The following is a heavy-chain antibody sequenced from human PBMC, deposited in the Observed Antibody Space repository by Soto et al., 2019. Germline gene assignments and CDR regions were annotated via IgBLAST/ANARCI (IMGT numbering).Heavy chain of an antibody. CDR3: ARGQNRPSRYYYDRGGLDP. D-gene: IGHD3-10*02. V-gene: IGHV1-8*01. CDR1: GYTFTSYD. Sequence: GASVKVSCKASGYTFTSYDINWVRQATGQGLEWMGWMNPNSGNTGYAQKFQGRVTMTRNTSISTAYMELSSLRSEDTAVYYCARGQNRPSRYYYDRGGLDPWGQGTLVTVSS. J-gene: IGHJ5*02. CDR2: MNPNSGNT.